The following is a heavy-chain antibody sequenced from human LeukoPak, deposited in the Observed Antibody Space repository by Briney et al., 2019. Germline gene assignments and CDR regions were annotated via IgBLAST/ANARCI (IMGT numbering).Heavy chain of an antibody. CDR3: ARDGTTAGNYYDY. V-gene: IGHV4-59*01. CDR1: GDSISSYY. CDR2: IYYTGST. Sequence: SESLSLTCAVSGDSISSYYWGWIRQPPGKGLEWIGYIYYTGSTNSNPSLKSRVTMSVDTSKNQFSLKLSSVTAADTAIYYCARDGTTAGNYYDYWGQGTLVTVSS. D-gene: IGHD6-13*01. J-gene: IGHJ4*02.